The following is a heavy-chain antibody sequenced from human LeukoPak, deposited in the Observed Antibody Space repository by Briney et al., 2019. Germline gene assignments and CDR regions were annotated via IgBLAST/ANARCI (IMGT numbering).Heavy chain of an antibody. D-gene: IGHD2-15*01. CDR2: ISGSGGST. CDR1: GFTFSSYA. V-gene: IGHV3-23*01. CDR3: AKESTPRAYYYYYMDV. Sequence: GGSLRLSCAASGFTFSSYAMSWVRQAPGKGLEWVSAISGSGGSTYYADSVKGRFTISRDNSKNTLYLQMNSLRAEDTAVYYCAKESTPRAYYYYYMDVWGKGTTVTISS. J-gene: IGHJ6*03.